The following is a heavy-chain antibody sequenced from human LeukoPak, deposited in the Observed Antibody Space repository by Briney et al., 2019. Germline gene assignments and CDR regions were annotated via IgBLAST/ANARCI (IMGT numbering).Heavy chain of an antibody. J-gene: IGHJ4*02. D-gene: IGHD5-18*01. Sequence: PSETLSLTCTVFGGSISTSSYYWGWIRQPPGKGLEWIGSMYYSGSTYYNPSLQSRVTISVGTSKNQFSLRMTYVTAADTAVYYCASQGCLWLRAPFDYWGQRTLVTVSS. CDR1: GGSISTSSYY. CDR3: ASQGCLWLRAPFDY. CDR2: MYYSGST. V-gene: IGHV4-39*01.